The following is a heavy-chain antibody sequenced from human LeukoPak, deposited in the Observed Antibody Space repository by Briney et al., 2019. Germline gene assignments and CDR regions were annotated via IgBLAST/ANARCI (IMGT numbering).Heavy chain of an antibody. V-gene: IGHV4-39*01. J-gene: IGHJ4*03. D-gene: IGHD3/OR15-3a*01. CDR3: ARQTGSGLFILP. CDR2: IYYSGNT. CDR1: GDSISTSNSY. Sequence: SETLSLTCTVSGDSISTSNSYWGWIRQPPGKGLEWIGSIYYSGNTYYNASLKSQVSISIDTSKNQFSLRLTSVTAADTAVYYWARQTGSGLFILPGGQGTLVTVSS.